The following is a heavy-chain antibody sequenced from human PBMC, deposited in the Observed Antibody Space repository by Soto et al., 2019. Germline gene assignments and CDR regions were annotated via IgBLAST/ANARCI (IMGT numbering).Heavy chain of an antibody. D-gene: IGHD3-3*01. CDR2: ISSSSSYI. CDR1: GFTFSKYS. J-gene: IGHJ4*02. V-gene: IGHV3-21*01. CDR3: ARDKRDLRFLEWSYYFAY. Sequence: GGSLRLSCAASGFTFSKYSMNWVRQAPGKGLEWVSSISSSSSYIYYADSVKGRFTISRDNAKNSLYLELSSLRVEDTAVYYCARDKRDLRFLEWSYYFAYWGQGTPVTVS.